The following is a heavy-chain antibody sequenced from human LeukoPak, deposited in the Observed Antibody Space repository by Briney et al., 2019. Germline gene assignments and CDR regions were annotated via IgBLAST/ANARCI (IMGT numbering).Heavy chain of an antibody. J-gene: IGHJ4*02. D-gene: IGHD4-17*01. CDR2: IKHDEIEK. Sequence: GGSLRLSCAASGFNFNNYWMSWVRQAPGKGLEWVANIKHDEIEKYYVDSVKGRFTISRDNAKNSLFLQMNSLRVEDTAIYYCTRVPYGDFWSSDYWGQGTLVTVSS. CDR3: TRVPYGDFWSSDY. V-gene: IGHV3-7*01. CDR1: GFNFNNYW.